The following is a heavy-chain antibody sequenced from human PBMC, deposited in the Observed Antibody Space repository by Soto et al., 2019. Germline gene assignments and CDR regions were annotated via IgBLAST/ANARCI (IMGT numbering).Heavy chain of an antibody. J-gene: IGHJ5*02. Sequence: QVQLVQSGAEEKKPGASVKVSCKGSGYTFNIYAMHWVRQAPGQRLEWMGWINVGNGNTKYSQKYQGRVTITTDTTANNAYMELYSIRSEDTAVYYCARGSAGTVNWGFDPWGQGTLVTVVS. V-gene: IGHV1-3*05. CDR3: ARGSAGTVNWGFDP. D-gene: IGHD7-27*01. CDR2: INVGNGNT. CDR1: GYTFNIYA.